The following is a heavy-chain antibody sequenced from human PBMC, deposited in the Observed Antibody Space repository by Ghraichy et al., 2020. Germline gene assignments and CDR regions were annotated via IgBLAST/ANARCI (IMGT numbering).Heavy chain of an antibody. J-gene: IGHJ4*02. CDR1: GGSFSTYY. CDR3: ARGWGVRYYLKYFDY. D-gene: IGHD1-26*01. CDR2: LYYSGST. Sequence: ESLNISCTVSGGSFSTYYWSWIRQTPGKGLEWIGYLYYSGSTNYNPSLESRVTISVDTSKNQFSLELSSVTAADTAVYYCARGWGVRYYLKYFDYWGQGTPVTVSS. V-gene: IGHV4-59*01.